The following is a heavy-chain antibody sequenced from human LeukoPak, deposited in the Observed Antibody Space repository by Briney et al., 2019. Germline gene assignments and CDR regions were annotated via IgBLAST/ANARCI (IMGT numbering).Heavy chain of an antibody. CDR3: AREAHNCSSTSCYFKGGIFDY. D-gene: IGHD2-2*01. CDR2: IFPILGIA. J-gene: IGHJ4*02. Sequence: SVKVSCKASGGTFSSYTISWVRQAPGQGLEWMGRIFPILGIANYAQKFQGRVTITADKSTSTAYMELSSLRSEDTAVYYCAREAHNCSSTSCYFKGGIFDYWGQGTLVTVSS. V-gene: IGHV1-69*02. CDR1: GGTFSSYT.